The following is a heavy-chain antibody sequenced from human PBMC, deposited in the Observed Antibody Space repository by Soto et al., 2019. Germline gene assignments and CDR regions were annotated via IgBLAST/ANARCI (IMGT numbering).Heavy chain of an antibody. V-gene: IGHV1-3*04. Sequence: VSVEDPCKASGYTFTSYYMHCVRQVPGPGLEWMGWINTGNGNTKHSQKFQDRVTITRDTSANTVYMELSSLRSEDTAVYYGARDQPADSFDLWGQGTMVT. CDR1: GYTFTSYY. J-gene: IGHJ3*01. CDR3: ARDQPADSFDL. CDR2: INTGNGNT.